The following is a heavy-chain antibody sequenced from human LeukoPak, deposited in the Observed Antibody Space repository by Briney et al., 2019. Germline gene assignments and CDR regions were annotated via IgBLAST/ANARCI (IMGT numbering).Heavy chain of an antibody. CDR1: GCTFSSYA. V-gene: IGHV1-2*02. CDR2: INPNSGGT. Sequence: ASVKVSCKASGCTFSSYAISWVRQAPGQGLDWMGWINPNSGGTNYAQKFQGRVTMNRDTSISTAYMELRRLRSDETAVYYCARAHYTALGDYWGQGTLVTVSS. D-gene: IGHD5-18*01. CDR3: ARAHYTALGDY. J-gene: IGHJ4*02.